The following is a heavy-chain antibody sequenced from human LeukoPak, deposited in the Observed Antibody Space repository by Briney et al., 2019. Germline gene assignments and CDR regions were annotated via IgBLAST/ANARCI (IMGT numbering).Heavy chain of an antibody. V-gene: IGHV3-21*01. CDR2: ISSSSSYI. CDR3: ARDHYYDSSGYYWGYFDY. CDR1: GFTFSSYS. J-gene: IGHJ4*02. D-gene: IGHD3-22*01. Sequence: GGSLRLSCAASGFTFSSYSMNWVRQAPGKGLEWVSSISSSSSYIYYADSVKGRFTISRDNAKNSLYLQMNSLRAEDTAVYYCARDHYYDSSGYYWGYFDYWGQGTLVTVSS.